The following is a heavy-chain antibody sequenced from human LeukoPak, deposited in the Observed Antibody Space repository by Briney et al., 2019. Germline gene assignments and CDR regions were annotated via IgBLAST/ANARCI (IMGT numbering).Heavy chain of an antibody. D-gene: IGHD4-17*01. V-gene: IGHV3-23*01. CDR1: GFTFYTYA. J-gene: IGHJ4*02. Sequence: PGGSLRLSCAASGFTFYTYAMSWVRQAPGKGLEWVSSISENGESTYYADSVKGRFTISRDNSRNTLYLQMNSLRAEDTAVYYCASYFHYGDYASLWYWGQGTLVTVSS. CDR3: ASYFHYGDYASLWY. CDR2: ISENGEST.